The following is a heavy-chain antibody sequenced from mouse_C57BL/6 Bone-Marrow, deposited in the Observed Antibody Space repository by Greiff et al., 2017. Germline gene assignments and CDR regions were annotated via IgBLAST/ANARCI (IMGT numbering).Heavy chain of an antibody. Sequence: QVQLQQPGAELVRPGASVTLSCKASGYTFTDYEMHWVKQTPVHGLEWIGAIDPETGGTAYNQKFKGKAILTADKSSSTAYMELRSLTSEDSAVYYCTRGGLYYGREGGFDYWGQGTTLTVSS. V-gene: IGHV1-15*01. CDR1: GYTFTDYE. CDR2: IDPETGGT. D-gene: IGHD1-1*01. CDR3: TRGGLYYGREGGFDY. J-gene: IGHJ2*01.